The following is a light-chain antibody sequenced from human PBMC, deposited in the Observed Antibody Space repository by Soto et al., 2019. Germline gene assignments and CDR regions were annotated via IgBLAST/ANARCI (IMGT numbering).Light chain of an antibody. CDR2: GAS. J-gene: IGKJ1*01. CDR1: QSVSSN. Sequence: EIVMTQSPATLSVSPGERATLSCRANQSVSSNLAWYQQKPGQAPRLLIYGASTRATGIPARFSGSGSGTEFTLTISSLQSEDFAVYYCQQYNNWPVTFGQGTKVEIK. CDR3: QQYNNWPVT. V-gene: IGKV3-15*01.